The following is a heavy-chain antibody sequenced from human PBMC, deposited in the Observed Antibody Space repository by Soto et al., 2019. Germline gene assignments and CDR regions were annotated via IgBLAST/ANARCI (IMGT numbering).Heavy chain of an antibody. D-gene: IGHD6-19*01. J-gene: IGHJ4*02. CDR1: GYTFTGYY. Sequence: HVQLVQSGAEVKKPGSSVKVSCKASGYTFTGYYMHWVRQAPGQGLEGMGWINPNSGATNYAQNFQGRVTMTRDTSITTAYLEMSSLRSDDTAVYYCTRGSVAVAEWGQGTLVTVSS. CDR3: TRGSVAVAE. CDR2: INPNSGAT. V-gene: IGHV1-2*02.